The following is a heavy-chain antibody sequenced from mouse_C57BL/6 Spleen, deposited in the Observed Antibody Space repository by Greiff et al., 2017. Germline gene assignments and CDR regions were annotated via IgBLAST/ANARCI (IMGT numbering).Heavy chain of an antibody. CDR1: GYTFTSYG. Sequence: QVQLKESGAELARPGASVKLSCKASGYTFTSYGISWVKQRTGQGLEWIGEIYPRSGNTYYNEKFKGKATLTADKSSSTAYMELRSLTSEDSAVYFCARCDSYYDAYWGQGTLVTVSA. CDR3: ARCDSYYDAY. J-gene: IGHJ3*01. V-gene: IGHV1-81*01. D-gene: IGHD2-10*01. CDR2: IYPRSGNT.